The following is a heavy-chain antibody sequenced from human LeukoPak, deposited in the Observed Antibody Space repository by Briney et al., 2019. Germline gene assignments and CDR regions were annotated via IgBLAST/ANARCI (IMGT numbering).Heavy chain of an antibody. V-gene: IGHV1-8*03. CDR3: ARVRGYSGSYYYYYYMDV. Sequence: ASVKVSCKASGYTFTSYDINWVRQATGQGLEWMGWMNPNSGNTGYAQKFQGRVTITRNTSISTAYMELGSLRSEDTAVYYCARVRGYSGSYYYYYYMDVWGKGTTVTVSS. J-gene: IGHJ6*03. D-gene: IGHD5-12*01. CDR2: MNPNSGNT. CDR1: GYTFTSYD.